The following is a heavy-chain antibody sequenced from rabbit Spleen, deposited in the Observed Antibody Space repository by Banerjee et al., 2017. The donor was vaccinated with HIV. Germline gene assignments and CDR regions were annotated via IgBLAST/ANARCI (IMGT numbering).Heavy chain of an antibody. J-gene: IGHJ4*01. V-gene: IGHV1S45*01. D-gene: IGHD5-1*01. Sequence: QEQLKESGGGLVKPGASLTLTCKASGFSFSSGYDMCWVRQAPGKGLEWIGCINIASMITYYASWVNGRFTISKTSSTTVTLQMTSLTVADTATYFCARDLVTVIGWNFNLWGPGTLVTVS. CDR2: INIASMIT. CDR1: GFSFSSGYD. CDR3: ARDLVTVIGWNFNL.